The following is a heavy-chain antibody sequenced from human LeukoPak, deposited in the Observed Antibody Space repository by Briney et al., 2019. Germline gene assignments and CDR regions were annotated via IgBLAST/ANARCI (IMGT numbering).Heavy chain of an antibody. V-gene: IGHV4-59*08. CDR1: GGSITSHS. CDR3: ARSPEYDGNFDY. Sequence: PSETLSLTCNVSGGSITSHSWNWIRQSPGKGLEWIGYTYYSGTTYYNPSLKSRVTISVDTSKNQFSLKLSSVTAADTAVYYCARSPEYDGNFDYWGQGTLVTVSS. D-gene: IGHD2/OR15-2a*01. J-gene: IGHJ4*02. CDR2: TYYSGTT.